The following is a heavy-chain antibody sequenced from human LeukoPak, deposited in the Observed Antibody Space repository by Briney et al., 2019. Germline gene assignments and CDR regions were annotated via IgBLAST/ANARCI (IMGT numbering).Heavy chain of an antibody. CDR3: ARLVVVAVLDY. Sequence: SETLSLTCAVYGGSFSGYYWSWIRQPPGKGLEWIGEINHSGSTNYNPSPKSRVTISVDTSKNQFSLKLSSVTAADTAVYYCARLVVVAVLDYWGQGTLVTVSS. J-gene: IGHJ4*02. CDR2: INHSGST. V-gene: IGHV4-34*01. CDR1: GGSFSGYY. D-gene: IGHD2-15*01.